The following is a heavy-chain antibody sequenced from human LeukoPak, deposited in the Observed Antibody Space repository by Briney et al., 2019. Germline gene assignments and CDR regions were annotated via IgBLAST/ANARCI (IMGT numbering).Heavy chain of an antibody. J-gene: IGHJ5*02. Sequence: SETLSLTCTVSGGSISSYYWSWIRQPPGKGLKGIGYIYYSGSTNYNPSLKSRVTMSVDTSKNQFSLKLSSVTAADTAVYYCARGIWSGYGGFDPRGQGTLVTVSS. CDR1: GGSISSYY. CDR2: IYYSGST. V-gene: IGHV4-59*12. CDR3: ARGIWSGYGGFDP. D-gene: IGHD3-3*01.